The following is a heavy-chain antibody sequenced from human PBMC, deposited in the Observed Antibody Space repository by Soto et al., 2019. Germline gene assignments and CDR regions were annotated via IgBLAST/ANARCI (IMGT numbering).Heavy chain of an antibody. CDR3: AKGPLCYGDPL. Sequence: PGRSLRVSCAASGFTFSTDAMSWVRQAPGKGLEWVSTISGSGGNTYYADSVKGRFTISRDNSKNTLYLQMNSLRADDTAVYYCAKGPLCYGDPLWGQGTLVT. CDR1: GFTFSTDA. D-gene: IGHD3-10*01. J-gene: IGHJ4*02. V-gene: IGHV3-23*01. CDR2: ISGSGGNT.